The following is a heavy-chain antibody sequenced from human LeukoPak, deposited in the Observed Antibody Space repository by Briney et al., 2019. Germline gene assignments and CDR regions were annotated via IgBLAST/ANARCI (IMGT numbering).Heavy chain of an antibody. V-gene: IGHV4-39*01. CDR1: GGSVSSGDYY. CDR3: ARQQQTYYFDY. D-gene: IGHD6-13*01. Sequence: SETLSLTCTVSGGSVSSGDYYWGWIRQPPGKGLEWIGSIYYSGSTYYNPSLKSRVTISVDTSKNQFSLKLSSVTAADTAVYYCARQQQTYYFDYWGQGTLVTVSS. CDR2: IYYSGST. J-gene: IGHJ4*02.